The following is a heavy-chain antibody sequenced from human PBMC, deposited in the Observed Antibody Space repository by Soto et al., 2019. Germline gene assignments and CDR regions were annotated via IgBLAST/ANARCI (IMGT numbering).Heavy chain of an antibody. CDR2: IKQDGSEK. CDR1: GFTFSSYW. D-gene: IGHD3-3*01. CDR3: ARAANYDFWSGYYDRIFFDY. Sequence: EVQLVESGGGLVQPGGSLRLSCAASGFTFSSYWMSWVRQAPGKGLEWVANIKQDGSEKYYVDSVKGRFTISRDNAKNSLYLQMNSLRVEDTAVYYCARAANYDFWSGYYDRIFFDYWGQGTLVTVSS. V-gene: IGHV3-7*01. J-gene: IGHJ4*02.